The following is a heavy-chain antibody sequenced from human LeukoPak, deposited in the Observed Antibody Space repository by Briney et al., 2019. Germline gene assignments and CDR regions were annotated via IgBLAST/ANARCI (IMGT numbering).Heavy chain of an antibody. D-gene: IGHD2-21*01. CDR3: ARRDCGGDCQGH. CDR1: GFTFSNYW. J-gene: IGHJ4*02. V-gene: IGHV3-74*01. CDR2: ITSDGIDT. Sequence: GGSLRLSCAASGFTFSNYWMHWVRQAPGKGLVWAARITSDGIDTSYADSVKGRFTISRDNAKNMLYLQMNSLRAEDTAVYYCARRDCGGDCQGHWGQGTLVTVSS.